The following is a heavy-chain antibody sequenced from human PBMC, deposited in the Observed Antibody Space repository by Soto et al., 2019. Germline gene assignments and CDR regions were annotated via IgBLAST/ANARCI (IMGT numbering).Heavy chain of an antibody. J-gene: IGHJ3*01. Sequence: SETLSLTCTVSGGSISSSTYNWGWIRQPPGKRLEWIGNIYYSGSPYYNPSLKRRVTISVDTSRNQLSLKLSSVTAADTAVYYCARSPTAVTTPRRDTFDVWGQGTMVTVSS. CDR1: GGSISSSTYN. V-gene: IGHV4-39*01. CDR2: IYYSGSP. D-gene: IGHD4-17*01. CDR3: ARSPTAVTTPRRDTFDV.